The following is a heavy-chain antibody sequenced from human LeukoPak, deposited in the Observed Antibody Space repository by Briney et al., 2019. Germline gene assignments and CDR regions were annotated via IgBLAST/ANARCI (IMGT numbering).Heavy chain of an antibody. CDR3: ARDLASTPRWELDY. J-gene: IGHJ4*02. CDR2: INPKSGGT. CDR1: GYIFTDYY. D-gene: IGHD1-1*01. V-gene: IGHV1-2*06. Sequence: GASVKVSCKASGYIFTDYYISWVRQAHAQGLEWMGRINPKSGGTDDAQDFQGRVTMARDSSINTVHLYLSSLTSDDTAVYYCARDLASTPRWELDYWGQGSPVTVSP.